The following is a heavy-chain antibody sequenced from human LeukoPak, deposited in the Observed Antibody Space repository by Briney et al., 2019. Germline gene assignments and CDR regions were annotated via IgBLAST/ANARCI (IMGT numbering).Heavy chain of an antibody. V-gene: IGHV3-7*03. CDR3: ARDGHFNTFHI. CDR1: GFTFSSYW. D-gene: IGHD2/OR15-2a*01. CDR2: IRQDGSDK. Sequence: GGSLRLSCAASGFTFSSYWMSWVRQAPGKGLEWVANIRQDGSDKYYVDSVKGRFTISRDNAKTSLYLQMNSLRAEDTAVYYCARDGHFNTFHIWGQGTMVTVSS. J-gene: IGHJ3*02.